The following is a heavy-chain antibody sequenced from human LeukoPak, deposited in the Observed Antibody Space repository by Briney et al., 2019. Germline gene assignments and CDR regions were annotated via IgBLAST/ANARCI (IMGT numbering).Heavy chain of an antibody. D-gene: IGHD1-7*01. CDR1: GVTVSSNY. Sequence: GGSLRLSCAASGVTVSSNYMSWVRQAPGKGLEWVSVIYSGGSTYYADSVKGRFTISRDNSKNTLYLQMNSLRAEDTAVYYCASLNYVFYYYGMDVWGQGTTVTVSS. V-gene: IGHV3-53*01. CDR3: ASLNYVFYYYGMDV. CDR2: IYSGGST. J-gene: IGHJ6*02.